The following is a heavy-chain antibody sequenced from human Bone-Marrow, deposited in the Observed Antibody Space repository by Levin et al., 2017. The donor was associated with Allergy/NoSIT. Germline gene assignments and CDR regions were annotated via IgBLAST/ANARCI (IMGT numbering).Heavy chain of an antibody. Sequence: GASVKVSCTTSGFAFSLHWMSWVRQAPGKGLEWVANIKQDGSEKYYVDSVKGRFTISRDNAKNSLYLQMSGLKAEDTAIYYCVKDRTHRDGFNIWGQGTMVTVSS. CDR2: IKQDGSEK. CDR1: GFAFSLHW. CDR3: VKDRTHRDGFNI. J-gene: IGHJ3*02. V-gene: IGHV3-7*03.